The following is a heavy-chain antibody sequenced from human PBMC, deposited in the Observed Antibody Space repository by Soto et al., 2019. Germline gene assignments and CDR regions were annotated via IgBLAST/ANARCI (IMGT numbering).Heavy chain of an antibody. Sequence: EVQLVESGGGLVKPGGSLRLSCAASGFTFSSYSMNWVRQAPGKGLEWVSSISSSSSYIYYADSVKGRFTISRDNAKNSLYLQMNSLRAEDTAVYYCARSWNYYYYYAMDVWGQGTTVTVSS. CDR1: GFTFSSYS. V-gene: IGHV3-21*01. J-gene: IGHJ6*02. CDR3: ARSWNYYYYYAMDV. CDR2: ISSSSSYI. D-gene: IGHD3-3*01.